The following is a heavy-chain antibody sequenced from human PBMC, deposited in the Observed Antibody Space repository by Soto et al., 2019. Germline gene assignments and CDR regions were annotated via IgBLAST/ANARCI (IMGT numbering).Heavy chain of an antibody. J-gene: IGHJ4*02. Sequence: QVQLVESGGGVVQPGRSLRLSCAASGFTFSSYGMHWVRQAPGKGLEWVAVISKDGGTKYDADSVKGRFTISRDNSKNTLYLQMNSVRAEDTAVYYCAKETHSSGYGSYFDYWGQGTLVTVSS. V-gene: IGHV3-30*18. CDR1: GFTFSSYG. CDR3: AKETHSSGYGSYFDY. CDR2: ISKDGGTK. D-gene: IGHD3-22*01.